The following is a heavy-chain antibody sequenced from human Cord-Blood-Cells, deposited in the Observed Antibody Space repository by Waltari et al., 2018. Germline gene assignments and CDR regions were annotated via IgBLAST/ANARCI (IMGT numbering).Heavy chain of an antibody. CDR3: ARDRFIGATTMIDY. D-gene: IGHD1-26*01. CDR1: GDRVSSNRAA. CDR2: PYYRSKWYN. J-gene: IGHJ4*02. Sequence: QVQLQQSGPGLGKPSQTLSLTCALSGDRVSSNRAAWTRIRQSPSRGLEGLGRPYYRSKWYNDYAVSVKSRITINPDTSKNQFSLQLNSVTPEDTAVYYCARDRFIGATTMIDYWGQGTLVTVSS. V-gene: IGHV6-1*01.